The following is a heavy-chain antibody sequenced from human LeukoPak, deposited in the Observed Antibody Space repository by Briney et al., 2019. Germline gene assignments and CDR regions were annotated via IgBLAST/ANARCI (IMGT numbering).Heavy chain of an antibody. V-gene: IGHV4-34*01. CDR1: GGSFSGYY. CDR3: ARLADRYYYDSSGYYHY. J-gene: IGHJ4*02. CDR2: INHSGST. Sequence: SETLSLTCAAYGGSFSGYYWSWIRQPPGKGLEWIGEINHSGSTNYNPSLKSRVTISVDTSKNQFSLKLSSVTAADTAVYYCARLADRYYYDSSGYYHYWGQGTLVTVSS. D-gene: IGHD3-22*01.